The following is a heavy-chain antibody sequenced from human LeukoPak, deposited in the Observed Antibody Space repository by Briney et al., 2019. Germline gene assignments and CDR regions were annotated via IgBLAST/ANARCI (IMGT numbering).Heavy chain of an antibody. CDR1: GFTVSSNY. CDR3: ARDLISSGYYVAFDL. V-gene: IGHV3-66*01. CDR2: IYSGGST. D-gene: IGHD3-22*01. Sequence: HPGGSLRLSCAASGFTVSSNYMSWVRQAPGKGLEWVSVIYSGGSTYYADSVKGRFTISRDNSKDTLYLQMNSLRAEDTALYYCARDLISSGYYVAFDLWGQGTMVTVSS. J-gene: IGHJ3*01.